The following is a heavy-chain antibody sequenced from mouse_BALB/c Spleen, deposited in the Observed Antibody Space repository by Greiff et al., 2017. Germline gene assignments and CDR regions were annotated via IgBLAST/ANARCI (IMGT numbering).Heavy chain of an antibody. CDR2: ILPGSGST. V-gene: IGHV1-9*01. CDR3: AAGEIYYAMDY. CDR1: GYTFSSYW. J-gene: IGHJ4*01. Sequence: VKLMESGAELMKPGASVKISCKATGYTFSSYWIEWVKQRPGHGLEWIGEILPGSGSTNYNEKFKGKATFTADTSSNTAYMQLSSLTSEDSAVYYCAAGEIYYAMDYWGQGTSVTVSS.